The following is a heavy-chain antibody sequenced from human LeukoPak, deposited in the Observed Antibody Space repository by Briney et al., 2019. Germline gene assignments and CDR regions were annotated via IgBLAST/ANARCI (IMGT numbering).Heavy chain of an antibody. J-gene: IGHJ5*02. V-gene: IGHV4-59*01. CDR1: GGSFSSYY. CDR2: IYYSGST. D-gene: IGHD2-15*01. Sequence: LETLSLTCAVYGGSFSSYYWSWIRQPPGKGLEWIGYIYYSGSTNYNPSLKSRVTISVDTSKNQFSLKLSSVTAADTAVYYCARVGCSGGSCYSFNWFDPWGQGTLVTVSS. CDR3: ARVGCSGGSCYSFNWFDP.